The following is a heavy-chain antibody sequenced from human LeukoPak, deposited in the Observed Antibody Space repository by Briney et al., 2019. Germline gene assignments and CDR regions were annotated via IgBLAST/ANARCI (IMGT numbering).Heavy chain of an antibody. D-gene: IGHD4-11*01. CDR1: GFTFSSYA. J-gene: IGHJ6*02. CDR2: IAYDGTHK. CDR3: ASSVLTTPPRSSFYYYAMDV. V-gene: IGHV3-30*04. Sequence: PGGSLRLSCAASGFTFSSYAMHWVRQAPGKGLEWVAVIAYDGTHKNYADSVKGRLTIARDNSKNTLYLQMNGLRREDTGVYYCASSVLTTPPRSSFYYYAMDVWGQGTTVTVSS.